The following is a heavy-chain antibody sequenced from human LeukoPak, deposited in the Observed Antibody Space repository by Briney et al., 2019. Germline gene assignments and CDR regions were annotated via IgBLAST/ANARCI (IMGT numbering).Heavy chain of an antibody. V-gene: IGHV3-7*05. CDR1: GFTVSSNY. D-gene: IGHD3-10*01. CDR2: IKQDGSEK. Sequence: GGSLRLSCAASGFTVSSNYMSWVRQAPGKGLEWVANIKQDGSEKYYVDSVKGRFTISRDNAKNSLYLQMNSLRAEDTAVYYCARLLWFGGFFQHWGQGTLVTVSS. J-gene: IGHJ1*01. CDR3: ARLLWFGGFFQH.